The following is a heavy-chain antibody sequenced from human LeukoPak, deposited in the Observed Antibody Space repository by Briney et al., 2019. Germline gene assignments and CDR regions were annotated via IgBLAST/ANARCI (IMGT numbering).Heavy chain of an antibody. CDR2: ISGNGDTT. V-gene: IGHV3-23*01. CDR3: ARGIVDRFDP. J-gene: IGHJ5*02. CDR1: GFTFGNYA. Sequence: GGSLRLSCAVSGFTFGNYAATWVRQAPGKGLEWVSTISGNGDTTFYADSVKGRFTISRDNAKNTLYLQMNSLRAEDTAVYYCARGIVDRFDPWGQGTLVTVSS. D-gene: IGHD3-22*01.